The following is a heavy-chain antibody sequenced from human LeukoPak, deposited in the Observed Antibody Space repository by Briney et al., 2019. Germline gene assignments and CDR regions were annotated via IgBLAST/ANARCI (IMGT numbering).Heavy chain of an antibody. Sequence: ASVKVSCKASGYTFTDCYMQWVRQAPGQGLEWMGWINTKNGDTSYAHKFQGRVTMTRDTSVSTAYMEMRRLTSDDTAVYYCARGADGNWGYWGQGTLVTVSS. CDR2: INTKNGDT. V-gene: IGHV1-2*02. D-gene: IGHD7-27*01. CDR1: GYTFTDCY. J-gene: IGHJ4*02. CDR3: ARGADGNWGY.